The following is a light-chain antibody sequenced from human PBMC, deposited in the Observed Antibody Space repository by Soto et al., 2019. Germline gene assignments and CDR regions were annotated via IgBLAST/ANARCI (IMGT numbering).Light chain of an antibody. CDR3: ISYTTISTYV. Sequence: QSALTQPASVSGSPGQSIAISCTGTSSYVDGYNYVSWYQHPPGKAPKLMIYDFSSRPSGVSNRFSGSKSGNTASLTISGLQAEDEADYYCISYTTISTYVFGTGTKVTVL. J-gene: IGLJ1*01. V-gene: IGLV2-14*03. CDR1: SSYVDGYNY. CDR2: DFS.